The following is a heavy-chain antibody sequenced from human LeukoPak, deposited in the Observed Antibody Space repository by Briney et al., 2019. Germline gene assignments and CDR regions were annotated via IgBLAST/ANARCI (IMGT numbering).Heavy chain of an antibody. CDR3: ARLRWLGVGSYFDY. CDR1: GGSISSYY. CDR2: IYYSGST. Sequence: SETLSLTCTVSGGSISSYYWSWIRQPPGKGLEWIGYIYYSGSTNYNPSLKSRVTISVDTSKNQFSLKLSSVTAADTAVYYCARLRWLGVGSYFDYWGQGTLVTVSS. V-gene: IGHV4-59*08. J-gene: IGHJ4*02. D-gene: IGHD6-19*01.